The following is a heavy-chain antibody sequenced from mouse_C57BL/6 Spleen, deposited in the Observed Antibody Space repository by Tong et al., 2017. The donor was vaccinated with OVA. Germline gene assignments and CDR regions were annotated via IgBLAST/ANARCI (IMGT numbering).Heavy chain of an antibody. CDR1: GFTFSSYA. CDR2: ISSGGSYT. V-gene: IGHV5-9-3*01. Sequence: EVQLQESGGGLVKPGGSLKLSCAASGFTFSSYAMSWVRQTPEKRLEWVATISSGGSYTYYPDSVKGRFTISRDNAKNTLYLQMSSLRSEDTAMYYCARHATTAMNYWGQGTTLTVSS. CDR3: ARHATTAMNY. J-gene: IGHJ2*01. D-gene: IGHD1-2*01.